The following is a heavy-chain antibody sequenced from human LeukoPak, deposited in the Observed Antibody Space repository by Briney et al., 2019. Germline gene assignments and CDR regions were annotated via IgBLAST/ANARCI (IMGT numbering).Heavy chain of an antibody. D-gene: IGHD3-9*01. CDR2: IIPIFGTA. CDR3: AKEPAYDILTGFSMDV. CDR1: GGTFSSYA. J-gene: IGHJ6*04. V-gene: IGHV1-69*05. Sequence: SVKVSCKASGGTFSSYAISWVRQAPGQGLEWMGGIIPIFGTANYAQKFQGRVTITTDESTSTAYMELSSLRSEDTAVYYCAKEPAYDILTGFSMDVWGKGTTVTVSS.